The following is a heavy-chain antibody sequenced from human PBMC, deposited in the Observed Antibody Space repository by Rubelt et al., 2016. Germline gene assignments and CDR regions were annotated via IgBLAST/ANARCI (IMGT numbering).Heavy chain of an antibody. Sequence: GGGLEWVSYITNSGSIIYYADSVKGRFTISRDNAKNSLYLQMNGLRPADTAVYYCAKVEMSTVDHSFHYGMDVWGQGTTVTVSS. CDR3: AKVEMSTVDHSFHYGMDV. J-gene: IGHJ6*02. V-gene: IGHV3-48*01. D-gene: IGHD5-24*01. CDR2: ITNSGSII.